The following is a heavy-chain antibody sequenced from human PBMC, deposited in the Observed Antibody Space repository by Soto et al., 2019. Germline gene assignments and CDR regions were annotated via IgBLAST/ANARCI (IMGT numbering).Heavy chain of an antibody. J-gene: IGHJ4*02. CDR1: GFTFSSYG. V-gene: IGHV3-30*18. Sequence: GGSLRLSCAASGFTFSSYGMHWVRQAPGKGLEWVAVISYDGSNKYYADSVKGRFTISRDNSKNTLYLQMNSLRAEDTAVYYCAKDHPYSSGWYYFDYWGQGTLVTVSS. CDR3: AKDHPYSSGWYYFDY. D-gene: IGHD6-19*01. CDR2: ISYDGSNK.